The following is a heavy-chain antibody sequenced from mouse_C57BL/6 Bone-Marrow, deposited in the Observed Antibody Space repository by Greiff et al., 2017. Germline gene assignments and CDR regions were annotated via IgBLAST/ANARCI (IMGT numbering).Heavy chain of an antibody. CDR2: IYPRSGNT. D-gene: IGHD2-4*01. CDR3: ANDYACYFDY. J-gene: IGHJ2*01. CDR1: GYTFTSYG. V-gene: IGHV1-81*01. Sequence: QVHVKQSGAELARPGASVKLSCKASGYTFTSYGISWVKQRPGQGLEWIGEIYPRSGNTYYNEKFKGKATLTADKSSSTAYMELRSLTSEDSAVYFCANDYACYFDYWGQGTTLTVSS.